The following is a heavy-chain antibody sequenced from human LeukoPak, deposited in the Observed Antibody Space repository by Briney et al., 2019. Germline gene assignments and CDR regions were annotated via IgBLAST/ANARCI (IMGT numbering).Heavy chain of an antibody. D-gene: IGHD6-19*01. V-gene: IGHV4-61*01. CDR2: IYYSGST. Sequence: SETLSLTCTVSGGSVSSGSYYWSWIRQPPGKGLEWIGYIYYSGSTNYNPSLKSRVTISVDKSKNQFSLKLSSVTAADTAVYYCARVGGSGWYGGYYGMDVWGQGTTVTVSS. J-gene: IGHJ6*02. CDR1: GGSVSSGSYY. CDR3: ARVGGSGWYGGYYGMDV.